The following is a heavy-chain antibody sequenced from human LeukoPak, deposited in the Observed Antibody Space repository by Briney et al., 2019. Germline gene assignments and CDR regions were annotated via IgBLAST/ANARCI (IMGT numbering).Heavy chain of an antibody. CDR1: GFTFSSYW. CDR2: IQSDGSST. D-gene: IGHD6-19*01. J-gene: IGHJ6*02. Sequence: GGSLRLSCAASGFTFSSYWMHWVRQPPGKGLVWVSRIQSDGSSTTYADSVKGRFTISRDNAKNTVYLQMNSLRTEDTAVYYCARGYSSGWYYYYGMDVWGQGTLVTVSS. V-gene: IGHV3-74*01. CDR3: ARGYSSGWYYYYGMDV.